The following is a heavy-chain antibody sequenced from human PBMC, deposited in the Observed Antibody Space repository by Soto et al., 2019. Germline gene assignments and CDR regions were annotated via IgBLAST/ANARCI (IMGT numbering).Heavy chain of an antibody. D-gene: IGHD3-3*01. CDR1: GGTFSSYA. Sequence: SVKVSCKASGGTFSSYAISWVRQAPGQGLEWMGGIIPIFGTANYAQKFQGRVTITADESTSTAYMELSSLRSEDTAVYYCARDSSANTICGLVIMTPYNWLDPWGQGTLVTVSS. CDR3: ARDSSANTICGLVIMTPYNWLDP. CDR2: IIPIFGTA. V-gene: IGHV1-69*13. J-gene: IGHJ5*02.